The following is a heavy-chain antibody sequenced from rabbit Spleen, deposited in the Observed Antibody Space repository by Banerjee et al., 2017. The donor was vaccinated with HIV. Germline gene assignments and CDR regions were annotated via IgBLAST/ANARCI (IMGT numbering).Heavy chain of an antibody. CDR2: VYTGSTPTT. CDR3: AGDLGVIVYRFSL. V-gene: IGHV1S40*01. CDR1: GIDFGDSAY. Sequence: QSLEESGGDLVKPGASLTLTCTASGIDFGDSAYMCWVRQAPGKGLEWIACVYTGSTPTTYYASWAKGRFTFSKTSSTTVTLQMASLTAADTATYFCAGDLGVIVYRFSLWGPGTLVTVS. J-gene: IGHJ4*01. D-gene: IGHD6-1*01.